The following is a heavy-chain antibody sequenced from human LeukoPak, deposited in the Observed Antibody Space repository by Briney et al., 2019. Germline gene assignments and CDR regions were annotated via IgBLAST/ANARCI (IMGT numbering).Heavy chain of an antibody. CDR1: GFTFSSYG. V-gene: IGHV3-30*18. Sequence: GGSLRLSCAAFGFTFSSYGMHWVRQAPGKGLEWVAVISYDGSNKYYADSVKGRFTISRDDSKNTLYLQMNSLRAEDTAVYYCAKEQYYDILTGHDYYYGMDVWGKGTTVTVSS. D-gene: IGHD3-9*01. J-gene: IGHJ6*04. CDR2: ISYDGSNK. CDR3: AKEQYYDILTGHDYYYGMDV.